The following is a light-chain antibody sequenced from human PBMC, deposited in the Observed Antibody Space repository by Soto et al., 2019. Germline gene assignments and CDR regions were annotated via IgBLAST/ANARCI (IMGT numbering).Light chain of an antibody. CDR3: QHYGSSWT. CDR2: DTS. J-gene: IGKJ1*01. CDR1: QSISSY. Sequence: EIVLAQSRGTLSFARGEGATLXFRASQSISSYLVWYQQKPGQAPRLLIYDTSNRATGIPARFSGRGSGTDFTLTISRLEPEDFAVYYCQHYGSSWTFGQGTKVDIK. V-gene: IGKV3-20*01.